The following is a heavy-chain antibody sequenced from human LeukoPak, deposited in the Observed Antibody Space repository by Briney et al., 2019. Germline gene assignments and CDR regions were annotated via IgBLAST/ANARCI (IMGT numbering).Heavy chain of an antibody. CDR1: GCSISSSYYN. V-gene: IGHV4-39*01. CDR3: ARPFGT. D-gene: IGHD3/OR15-3a*01. J-gene: IGHJ4*02. CDR2: SNYSTST. Sequence: SETLSLTCTASGCSISSSYYNWGWIRQPPGKEREWIRSSNYSTSTYYNPSLKSLATINVGTSNNQFTQKLRSMTDADTALYCCARPFGTWGQRNLVNVSS.